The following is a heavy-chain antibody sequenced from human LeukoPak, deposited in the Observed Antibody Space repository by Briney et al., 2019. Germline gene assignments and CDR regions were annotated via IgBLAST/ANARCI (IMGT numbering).Heavy chain of an antibody. CDR3: ARHHGATLYFDY. J-gene: IGHJ4*02. CDR1: GGSISSYY. D-gene: IGHD1-26*01. Sequence: PSETLSLTCTVSGGSISSYYWSWIRQPPGKGLEWIGYIYYSGSTNYNPSLKSRVTISVDTSKNQFSLKLSSVTVADTAVYYCARHHGATLYFDYWGQGTLVTVSS. CDR2: IYYSGST. V-gene: IGHV4-59*08.